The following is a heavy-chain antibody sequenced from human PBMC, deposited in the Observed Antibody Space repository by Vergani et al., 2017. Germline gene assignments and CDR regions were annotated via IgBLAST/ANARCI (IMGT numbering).Heavy chain of an antibody. V-gene: IGHV4-39*01. Sequence: QVQLQESGPGLVKPSETLSLTCTVSGGSISSSSYYWGWIRQPPGKGLEWIGSIYYSGSTYYNPSLKSRVTISVDTSKNQFSLKLSSVTAADTAVYYCARLNPIAPPYYFDYWGQGTLVTVSS. CDR2: IYYSGST. CDR3: ARLNPIAPPYYFDY. CDR1: GGSISSSSYY. J-gene: IGHJ4*02. D-gene: IGHD1-14*01.